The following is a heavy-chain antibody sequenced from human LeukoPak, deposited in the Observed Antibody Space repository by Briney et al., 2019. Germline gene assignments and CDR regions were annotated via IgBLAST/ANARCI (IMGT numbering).Heavy chain of an antibody. CDR3: AKSIVVVPAAMYGYYYGMDV. J-gene: IGHJ6*02. CDR2: ISGIGGST. V-gene: IGHV3-23*01. Sequence: TGGSLRLSRAASGFTFSSYAISWVRQAPGKGLEWVSAISGIGGSTYYADSVKGRFTISRDNSKNTLYLQMNSMRAEDTAVYYCAKSIVVVPAAMYGYYYGMDVWGQGTTVTVSS. CDR1: GFTFSSYA. D-gene: IGHD2-2*01.